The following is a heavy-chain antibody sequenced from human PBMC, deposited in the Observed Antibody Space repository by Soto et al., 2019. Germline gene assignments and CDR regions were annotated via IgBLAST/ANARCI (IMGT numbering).Heavy chain of an antibody. D-gene: IGHD6-19*01. V-gene: IGHV3-74*01. CDR1: GFTFSSRW. J-gene: IGHJ4*02. Sequence: VQMVESGGGLVQPGGSLRLSCAASGFTFSSRWMHWVRQAPGEGLLWVARINDDGSATSYADSVEGRFIISRDNAKNTLYLQMNSLRADDTAVYYCASGWVERSSRQPPTDYWGQGTLVTVSS. CDR3: ASGWVERSSRQPPTDY. CDR2: INDDGSAT.